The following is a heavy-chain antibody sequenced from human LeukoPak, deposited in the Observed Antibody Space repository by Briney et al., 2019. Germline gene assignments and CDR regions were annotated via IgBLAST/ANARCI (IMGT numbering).Heavy chain of an antibody. CDR2: ISGSGGST. CDR1: GFTFSSHA. Sequence: PGGSLRLSCAASGFTFSSHAMSWVRQAPGKGLEWVSAISGSGGSTYYADSVKGRFTISRDKSKNTLYLQMNSLRAEDTAVYYCAKGLAVAGHFDYGGQGTLVTVSS. J-gene: IGHJ4*02. D-gene: IGHD6-19*01. V-gene: IGHV3-23*01. CDR3: AKGLAVAGHFDY.